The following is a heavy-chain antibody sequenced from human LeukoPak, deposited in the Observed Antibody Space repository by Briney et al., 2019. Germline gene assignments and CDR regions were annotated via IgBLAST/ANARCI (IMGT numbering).Heavy chain of an antibody. V-gene: IGHV3-7*01. CDR1: GFIFGDFW. CDR2: IKEDGGEK. J-gene: IGHJ4*03. CDR3: AREYYYNSSGHGCSAY. Sequence: PGGSLRLSCAASGFIFGDFWMTWVRQAPGKGLEWVANIKEDGGEKHCVDSVKGRFTISRDNAKNTLYLQMNSLRAEDTAMYYCAREYYYNSSGHGCSAYWGQGTLVTVSS. D-gene: IGHD3-22*01.